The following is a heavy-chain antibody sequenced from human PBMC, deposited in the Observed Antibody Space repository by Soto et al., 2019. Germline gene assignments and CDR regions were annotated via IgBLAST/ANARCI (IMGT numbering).Heavy chain of an antibody. D-gene: IGHD1-7*01. CDR2: INYSGST. V-gene: IGHV4-39*01. Sequence: RQPPGKGLEWIGDINYSGSTNYNPSLKSRVTISVDTSKNQFSLKLSSVTAADTAVYYCATGTIPSWFDPWGQGTLVTVSS. J-gene: IGHJ5*02. CDR3: ATGTIPSWFDP.